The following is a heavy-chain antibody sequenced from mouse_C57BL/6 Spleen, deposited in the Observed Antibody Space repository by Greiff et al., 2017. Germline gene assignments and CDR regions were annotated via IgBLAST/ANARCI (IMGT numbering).Heavy chain of an antibody. CDR1: GYTFTSYW. CDR3: ARIAVYYGYAMDY. CDR2: IHPNSGST. D-gene: IGHD1-1*01. V-gene: IGHV1-64*01. J-gene: IGHJ4*01. Sequence: VQLQQPGAELVKPGASVKLSCKASGYTFTSYWMHWVKQRPGQGLEWIGMIHPNSGSTNYNEKFKSKATLTVDKSSSTAYMQLSSLTSEDSAVYYCARIAVYYGYAMDYWGQGTSVTVSS.